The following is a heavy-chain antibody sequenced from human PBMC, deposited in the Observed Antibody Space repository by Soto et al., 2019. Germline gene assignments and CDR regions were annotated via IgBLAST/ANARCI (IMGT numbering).Heavy chain of an antibody. Sequence: SETLSLTCTVSGGSISSYYWSWIRQPPGKGLEWIGYIYYSGSTNYNPSLKSRVTISVDTSKNQFSLKLSSVTAADTAVYYCARSPPTPSYYDSSGYYYFDYWGQGTLVTVSS. CDR1: GGSISSYY. V-gene: IGHV4-59*01. D-gene: IGHD3-22*01. J-gene: IGHJ4*02. CDR2: IYYSGST. CDR3: ARSPPTPSYYDSSGYYYFDY.